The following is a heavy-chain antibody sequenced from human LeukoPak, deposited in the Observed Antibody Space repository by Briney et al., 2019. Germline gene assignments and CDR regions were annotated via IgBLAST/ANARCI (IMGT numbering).Heavy chain of an antibody. D-gene: IGHD2-15*01. CDR1: GGSFSGYY. Sequence: SETLSLTCAVYGGSFSGYYWSWIRQPPGKGLEWIGEINHSGSTNYNPSLKSRVTISVDTSKNQFSLKLSSVTAADTAVYYCARDGGCSGGSCYSPFDYWGQRTLVTVSS. V-gene: IGHV4-34*01. CDR3: ARDGGCSGGSCYSPFDY. CDR2: INHSGST. J-gene: IGHJ4*02.